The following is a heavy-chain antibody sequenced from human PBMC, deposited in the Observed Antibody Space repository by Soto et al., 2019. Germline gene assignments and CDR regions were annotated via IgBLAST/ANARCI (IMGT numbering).Heavy chain of an antibody. Sequence: PRGSLRLSCAASGFTFSDYYMCWIRQAPGKGLEWVSYISNSSSYTNYADSVKGRFTISRDNSKNSLYLQMNSLRAEDTAVYYCARGFVYYYDSSGYSNLDCWGPGTLGTVFS. V-gene: IGHV3-11*06. D-gene: IGHD3-22*01. J-gene: IGHJ4*02. CDR2: ISNSSSYT. CDR1: GFTFSDYY. CDR3: ARGFVYYYDSSGYSNLDC.